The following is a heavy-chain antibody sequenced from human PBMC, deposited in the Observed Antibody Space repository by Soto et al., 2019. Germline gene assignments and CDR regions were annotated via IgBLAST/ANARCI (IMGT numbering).Heavy chain of an antibody. J-gene: IGHJ3*02. D-gene: IGHD3-10*01. V-gene: IGHV1-46*03. CDR1: GYTFTSYY. CDR2: INPSGGST. CDR3: ARDVITMVRRPYDAFDI. Sequence: ASVKVSCKASGYTFTSYYMHWVRQAPXQGLEWMGIINPSGGSTSYAQKFQGRVTMTRDTSTSTVYMELSSLRSEDTAVYYCARDVITMVRRPYDAFDIWGQGTMVTVSS.